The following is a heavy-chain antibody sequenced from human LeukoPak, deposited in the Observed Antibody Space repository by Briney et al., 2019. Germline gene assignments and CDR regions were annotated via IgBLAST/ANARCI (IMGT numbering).Heavy chain of an antibody. V-gene: IGHV4-34*01. CDR1: GGSFSSYY. J-gene: IGHJ5*01. Sequence: PSETLSLTCAVFGGSFSSYYWSWIRLTPGKGLEWIGEINHSGRTDYNPSLKSRVTLSVDTSKNQFSLKMSSVTAADTAVYYCARPYYSGTYWFDSWGQGTLVTVSS. CDR2: INHSGRT. D-gene: IGHD1-7*01. CDR3: ARPYYSGTYWFDS.